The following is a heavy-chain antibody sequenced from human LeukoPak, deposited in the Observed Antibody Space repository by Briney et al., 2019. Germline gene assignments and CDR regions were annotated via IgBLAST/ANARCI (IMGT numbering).Heavy chain of an antibody. V-gene: IGHV3-48*02. CDR2: ISTGSSTI. D-gene: IGHD4/OR15-4a*01. Sequence: GGSLRLSCAASGFTFSTYSMNWVRQAPGKGLEWVSFISTGSSTIYYADSVKGRFTISRDNAKNSLYLQMNSLRDEDTAVYYCARDSGPGDYGDYFDFWGQGTLVTVSS. CDR3: ARDSGPGDYGDYFDF. CDR1: GFTFSTYS. J-gene: IGHJ4*02.